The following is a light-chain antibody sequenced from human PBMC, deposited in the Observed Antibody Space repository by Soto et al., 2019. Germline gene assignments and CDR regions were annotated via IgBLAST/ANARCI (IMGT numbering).Light chain of an antibody. J-gene: IGKJ4*01. Sequence: EIVLTQSPATLSLSPXERATLSCRASQSVSSYLAWYQQKPGQAPRLLIYDASNRATGIPARFSGSGSGTDFTLTISSLEPEDFAVYYCQQRSKTFGGGTKVDI. V-gene: IGKV3-11*01. CDR1: QSVSSY. CDR2: DAS. CDR3: QQRSKT.